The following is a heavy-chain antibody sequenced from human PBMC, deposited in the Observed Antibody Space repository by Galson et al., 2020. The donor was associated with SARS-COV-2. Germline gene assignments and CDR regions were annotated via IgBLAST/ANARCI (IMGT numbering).Heavy chain of an antibody. J-gene: IGHJ4*02. CDR2: INPNIGGT. D-gene: IGHD3-22*01. CDR1: GYTFTDYY. CDR3: ASARGPDYYDSSGYLDY. Sequence: ASVKVSCKASGYTFTDYYMHWVRQAPGQGLEWMGWINPNIGGTNYAQTFQGRVTMTRDTSISTAYMELSRLRSDDTAVYYCASARGPDYYDSSGYLDYWGQGTLVTVSA. V-gene: IGHV1-2*02.